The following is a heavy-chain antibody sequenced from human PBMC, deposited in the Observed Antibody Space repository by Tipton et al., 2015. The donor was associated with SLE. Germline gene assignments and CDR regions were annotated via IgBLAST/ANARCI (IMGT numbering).Heavy chain of an antibody. CDR2: IKQDGSEK. CDR1: GFTFSSYW. V-gene: IGHV3-7*01. Sequence: SLRLSCAASGFTFSSYWMSWVRQAPGKGLEWVANIKQDGSEKYYVDSVKGRFTISRDNAKNSLYLQMNSLRAEDTAVYYCARESIAVAGMFDYWGQGTLVTVSS. CDR3: ARESIAVAGMFDY. J-gene: IGHJ4*02. D-gene: IGHD6-19*01.